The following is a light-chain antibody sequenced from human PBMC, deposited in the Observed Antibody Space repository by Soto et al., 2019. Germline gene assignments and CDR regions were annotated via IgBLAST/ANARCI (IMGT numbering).Light chain of an antibody. CDR3: SSYTSSSTPFV. J-gene: IGLJ1*01. V-gene: IGLV2-14*01. Sequence: QSALTEPACVSGSPGQSITISCTGTSSDVGGYIYVSWYQQHPGKAPKLMIYEVTNRPSGVSNRFSASKSGNTASLTISGLQAEDEADYYCSSYTSSSTPFVFGTGTKATVL. CDR2: EVT. CDR1: SSDVGGYIY.